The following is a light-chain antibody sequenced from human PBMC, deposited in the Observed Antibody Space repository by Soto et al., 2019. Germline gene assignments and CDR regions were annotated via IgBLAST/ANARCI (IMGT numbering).Light chain of an antibody. Sequence: DIQMTQSPSSLSASVGDRVTITCRASQCFSNYLAWYQQKPGKVPKLLIYAASTFQSGVPSRFSGSGSGTDFTLTISSLQPEDVATYYCQKYNSALTFGQGTRLEIK. J-gene: IGKJ5*01. V-gene: IGKV1-27*01. CDR3: QKYNSALT. CDR1: QCFSNY. CDR2: AAS.